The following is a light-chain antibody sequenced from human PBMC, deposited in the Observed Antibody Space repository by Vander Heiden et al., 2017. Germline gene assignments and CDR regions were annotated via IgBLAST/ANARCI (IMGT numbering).Light chain of an antibody. CDR2: CNT. Sequence: QSVLTPPTSVSAAPRQRDTNYCTGSRPIIGPGYNVHWYQQPPGTAPKLLFYCNTNRRSGVPDRFSGSKSASSASLTITVLQAEDEADYYYHSYNSNRSGWVFGGGTKLTVL. CDR1: RPIIGPGYN. CDR3: HSYNSNRSGWV. V-gene: IGLV1-40*01. J-gene: IGLJ2*01.